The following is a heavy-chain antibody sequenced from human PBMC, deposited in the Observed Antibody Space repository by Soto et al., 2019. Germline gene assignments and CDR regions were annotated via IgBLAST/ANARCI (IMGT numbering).Heavy chain of an antibody. D-gene: IGHD1-7*01. CDR2: ISSNGGTT. CDR3: VRRVSGNYDY. Sequence: EVQLAESGGGMVQPGGSLRLSCVASGFTFSSYDMHWVRQAPGKGLEYVSSISSNGGTTYSGNAVKGRFTIPRDNCKNTLEPQMGSRRAEDMAVYYCVRRVSGNYDYWGQGTLVTVSS. J-gene: IGHJ4*02. V-gene: IGHV3-64*01. CDR1: GFTFSSYD.